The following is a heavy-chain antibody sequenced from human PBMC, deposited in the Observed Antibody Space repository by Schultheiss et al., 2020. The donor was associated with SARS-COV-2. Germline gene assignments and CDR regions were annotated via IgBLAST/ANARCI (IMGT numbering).Heavy chain of an antibody. Sequence: GSLRLSCAASGFTFSSYAMSWVRQAPGKGLEWVAVIWYDGSNKYYADSVKGRFTISRDNSKNTLYLEMNSLRAEDTAVYYCPRDYMQWLASYYFEYWGQGSLVTVSS. J-gene: IGHJ4*02. CDR1: GFTFSSYA. CDR3: PRDYMQWLASYYFEY. V-gene: IGHV3-33*08. D-gene: IGHD6-19*01. CDR2: IWYDGSNK.